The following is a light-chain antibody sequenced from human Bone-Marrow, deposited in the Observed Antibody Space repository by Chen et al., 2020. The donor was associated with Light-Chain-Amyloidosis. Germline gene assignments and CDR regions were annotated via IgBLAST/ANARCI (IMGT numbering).Light chain of an antibody. CDR3: QQYGTSPLA. CDR1: QTIISTY. J-gene: IGKJ4*01. V-gene: IGKV3-20*01. Sequence: EIVLMHSPRTPSSSPGEVANLSCRASQTIISTYLTWYRQKFGQAPRLLIYGSSSRATGIPDRFTGNESGTGFTLTINRLETEDFAMYYCQQYGTSPLAFGGGTKVEIK. CDR2: GSS.